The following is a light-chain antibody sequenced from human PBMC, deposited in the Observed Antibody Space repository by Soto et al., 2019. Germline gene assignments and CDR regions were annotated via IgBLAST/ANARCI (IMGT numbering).Light chain of an antibody. J-gene: IGLJ2*01. Sequence: QSLLTQPASVSGSPGQSITISCTGTSSDVGGYNYVSWYQQHPGKAPKLMIYDVSNRPSGVSNRFSGSKSGNTASLTISGLQAEDEADYYCSSYTSSSTPVFGGGTKLTVL. CDR2: DVS. CDR1: SSDVGGYNY. V-gene: IGLV2-14*01. CDR3: SSYTSSSTPV.